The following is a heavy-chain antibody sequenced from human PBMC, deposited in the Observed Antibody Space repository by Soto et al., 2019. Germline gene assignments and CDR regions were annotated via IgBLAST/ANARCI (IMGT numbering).Heavy chain of an antibody. CDR1: GYSFTSYW. Sequence: GESLKISCKGSGYSFTSYWIGWVRQMPGKGMEWMGIIYPGDSDTRYSPSFQGQVTISADKSISTAYLQWSSLQASDTAIYYCARQGRCSSTSCYTGANFYYYGMDVWGQGTTVTVSS. J-gene: IGHJ6*02. CDR3: ARQGRCSSTSCYTGANFYYYGMDV. D-gene: IGHD2-2*02. CDR2: IYPGDSDT. V-gene: IGHV5-51*01.